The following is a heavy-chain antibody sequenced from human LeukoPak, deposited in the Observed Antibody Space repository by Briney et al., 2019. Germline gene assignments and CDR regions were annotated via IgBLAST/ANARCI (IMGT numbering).Heavy chain of an antibody. J-gene: IGHJ3*02. CDR3: ARDRSPISVHPIAFDI. CDR1: GFTFSSYA. V-gene: IGHV3-30-3*01. Sequence: PGRSLRLSCAASGFTFSSYALHWVRQAPGRGLEWLTAISYDGSNKYYADSVRGRFTISRDDSKSTLYLQMTSLRAEDTAVYYCARDRSPISVHPIAFDIWGQGTMVTVSS. CDR2: ISYDGSNK. D-gene: IGHD1-1*01.